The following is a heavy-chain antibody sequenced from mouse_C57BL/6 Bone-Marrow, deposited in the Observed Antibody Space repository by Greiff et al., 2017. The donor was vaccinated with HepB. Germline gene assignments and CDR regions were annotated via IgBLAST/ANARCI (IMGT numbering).Heavy chain of an antibody. CDR3: TKVLAAFDV. V-gene: IGHV5-9-1*02. D-gene: IGHD1-3*01. CDR1: GFTFSSYA. Sequence: EVKVEESGEGLVKPGGSLKLSCAASGFTFSSYAMSWVRQTPEKRLEWVAYISSGGDYIYYADTVKGRFTISRDNARNTLYLQMSSLKSEDTAMYYCTKVLAAFDVCGTGTTVTVSS. J-gene: IGHJ1*03. CDR2: ISSGGDYI.